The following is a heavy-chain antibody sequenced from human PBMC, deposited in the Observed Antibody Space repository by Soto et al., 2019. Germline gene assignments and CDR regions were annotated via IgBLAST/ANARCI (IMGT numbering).Heavy chain of an antibody. J-gene: IGHJ6*02. V-gene: IGHV4-61*01. CDR1: GGSVSSGSYY. D-gene: IGHD6-6*01. CDR3: ARDSRYSSSSKLDFYGMDV. CDR2: IYYSGST. Sequence: QVQLQESGPGLVKPSETLSLTCTVSGGSVSSGSYYWSWIRQPPGKGLEWIGYIYYSGSTNYNPSLKSRVTISVDTSKNQVSLKLSSVTAADTAVYYCARDSRYSSSSKLDFYGMDVWGQGTTVTVSS.